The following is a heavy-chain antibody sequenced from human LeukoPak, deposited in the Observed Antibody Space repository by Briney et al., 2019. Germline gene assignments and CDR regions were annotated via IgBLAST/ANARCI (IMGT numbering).Heavy chain of an antibody. Sequence: GGSLRLSCAASGFTFNTNYMSWVRQAPGKGLEWVSFISKTSANIYYGASVRGRFTISRDNLKNSILLEMSSLRAEDTGVYYCVRGDGDLFDFWGQGTLVSVSS. CDR2: ISKTSANI. J-gene: IGHJ4*02. CDR3: VRGDGDLFDF. CDR1: GFTFNTNY. V-gene: IGHV3-21*06. D-gene: IGHD4-17*01.